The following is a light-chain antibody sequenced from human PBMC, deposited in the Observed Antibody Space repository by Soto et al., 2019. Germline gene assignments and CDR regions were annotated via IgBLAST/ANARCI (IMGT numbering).Light chain of an antibody. J-gene: IGKJ4*01. CDR3: QQYGASPFT. V-gene: IGKV3-20*01. CDR2: AAF. CDR1: QSVTTN. Sequence: EVVMTQSPASLSVSPGERATLSCRASQSVTTNLAWYQRKPGQAPRLLINAAFTRATGIPDRFSGSGSGTDFTLTISRLEPEDFAVYYCQQYGASPFTFGGGTKVDIK.